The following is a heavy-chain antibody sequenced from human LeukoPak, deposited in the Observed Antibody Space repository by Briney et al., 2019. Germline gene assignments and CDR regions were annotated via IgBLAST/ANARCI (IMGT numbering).Heavy chain of an antibody. CDR2: SIDGRDE. V-gene: IGHV3-30-3*01. CDR3: ARASIVVVPAAIRRHYYYYMDV. D-gene: IGHD2-2*01. J-gene: IGHJ6*03. Sequence: SIDGRDETYADSVKSRFTISRDNPKNTLYLQMNSLRPEDTAVYYCARASIVVVPAAIRRHYYYYMDVWGKGTTVTVSS.